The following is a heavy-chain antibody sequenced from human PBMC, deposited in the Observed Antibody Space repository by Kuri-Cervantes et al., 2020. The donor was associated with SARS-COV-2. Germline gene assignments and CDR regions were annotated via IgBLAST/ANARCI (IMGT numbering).Heavy chain of an antibody. CDR2: ISSSGSAI. J-gene: IGHJ2*01. CDR1: GFTFSSYE. D-gene: IGHD5-24*01. Sequence: GESLKISCAASGFTFSSYEMHWVRQAPRKGLEWVSYISSSGSAIYYADSVKGRFTISRDNAKNSLYLQMNSLRDEDTAVYYCARESRDAYNLGSFDLWGRGTLVTVSS. CDR3: ARESRDAYNLGSFDL. V-gene: IGHV3-48*03.